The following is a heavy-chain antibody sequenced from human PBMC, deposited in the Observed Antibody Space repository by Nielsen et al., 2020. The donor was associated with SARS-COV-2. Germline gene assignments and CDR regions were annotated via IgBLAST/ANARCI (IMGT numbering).Heavy chain of an antibody. Sequence: SETLSLTYTVSGGSISSSSYYWGWIRQPPGKGLEWIGSIYYSGSTYYNPSLKSRVTISVDTSKNQFSLKLSSVTAADTAVYYCARGQGWFDPWGQGTLVTVSS. V-gene: IGHV4-39*07. CDR3: ARGQGWFDP. CDR1: GGSISSSSYY. J-gene: IGHJ5*02. CDR2: IYYSGST.